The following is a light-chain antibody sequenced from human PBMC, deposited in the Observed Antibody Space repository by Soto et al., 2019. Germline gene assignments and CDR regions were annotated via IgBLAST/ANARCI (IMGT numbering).Light chain of an antibody. CDR2: DTS. V-gene: IGKV3-11*01. J-gene: IGKJ4*01. CDR3: QQLIYWPLT. CDR1: QSVSNF. Sequence: EIVLTQSPATLSVSPGKRATLSCRASQSVSNFLAWYQQKAGQAPRLLIYDTSNRAGGIPARFSGSGSGTDFTLTISSLEPEDFAVYYCQQLIYWPLTFGRGTKVEIK.